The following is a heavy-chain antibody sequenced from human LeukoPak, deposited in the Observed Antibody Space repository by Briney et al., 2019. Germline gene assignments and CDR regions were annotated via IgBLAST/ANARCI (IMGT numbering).Heavy chain of an antibody. D-gene: IGHD3-3*01. CDR2: IYHSGST. J-gene: IGHJ4*02. V-gene: IGHV4-4*02. CDR3: ARASYDFWSGYYQYYFDY. Sequence: SGTLSLTCAVSGGSISSSNWWSWVRQPPGKGLEWIGEIYHSGSTNYNPSLKSRVTISVDTSKNQFSLKLSSVTAADTAVYYCARASYDFWSGYYQYYFDYWGQGTLVTVSS. CDR1: GGSISSSNW.